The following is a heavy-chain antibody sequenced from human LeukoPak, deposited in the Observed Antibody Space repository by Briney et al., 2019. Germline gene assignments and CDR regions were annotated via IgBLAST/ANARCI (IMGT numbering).Heavy chain of an antibody. D-gene: IGHD2-8*01. Sequence: PGGSLRLSCAAAGFTFSSYGIHWVRQAPGKGLEWVAVISNDGSSEYYADSVKGRFTISRDNSKNTFLQMNSLRAEDTAVYYCAREEALYRYFDYWGQGTLVTVSS. J-gene: IGHJ4*02. CDR1: GFTFSSYG. CDR3: AREEALYRYFDY. V-gene: IGHV3-30*03. CDR2: ISNDGSSE.